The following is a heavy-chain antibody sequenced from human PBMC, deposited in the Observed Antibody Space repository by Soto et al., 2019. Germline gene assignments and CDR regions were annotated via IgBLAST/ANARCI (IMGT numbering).Heavy chain of an antibody. D-gene: IGHD4-4*01. V-gene: IGHV1-69*06. J-gene: IGHJ6*02. CDR1: GGTFSSYA. Sequence: SVKVSCKASGGTFSSYAISWVRQAPGQGLEWMGGIIPIFGTANYAQKFQGRVTITADKSTSTAYMELSSLRSEETAVYYCARDHHESSNRRGGMDVWGQGTTVTVSS. CDR3: ARDHHESSNRRGGMDV. CDR2: IIPIFGTA.